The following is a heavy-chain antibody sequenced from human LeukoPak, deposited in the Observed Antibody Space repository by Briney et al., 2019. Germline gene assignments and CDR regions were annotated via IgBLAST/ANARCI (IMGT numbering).Heavy chain of an antibody. V-gene: IGHV4-39*07. D-gene: IGHD2-21*01. CDR1: GGSISSSTYY. CDR2: VYYSGST. J-gene: IGHJ4*02. Sequence: SETLSLTCTVSGGSISSSTYYWGWIRQPPGKGLEWIGTVYYSGSTYYNPSLKSRVTISVDTSKNQFSLKLSSVTAADTAVYYCARNLAGHFGGFYFDDWGQGTLVTVSS. CDR3: ARNLAGHFGGFYFDD.